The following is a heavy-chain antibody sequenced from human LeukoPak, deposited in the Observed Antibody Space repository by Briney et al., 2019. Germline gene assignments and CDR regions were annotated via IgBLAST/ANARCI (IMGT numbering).Heavy chain of an antibody. CDR1: GGSFSGYY. D-gene: IGHD6-6*01. CDR2: INHSGST. CDR3: ARLGIAARRGDY. Sequence: SETLSLTCAVYGGSFSGYYWCWIRQPPGKGLEWIGEINHSGSTNYNPSLKSRVTISVDTSKNQFALKLSSVTAADTAVYYCARLGIAARRGDYWGQGTLVTVSS. J-gene: IGHJ4*02. V-gene: IGHV4-34*01.